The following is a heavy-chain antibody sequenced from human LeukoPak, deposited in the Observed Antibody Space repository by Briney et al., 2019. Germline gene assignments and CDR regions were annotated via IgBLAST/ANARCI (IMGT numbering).Heavy chain of an antibody. CDR1: GFTFSSYW. J-gene: IGHJ4*02. CDR2: IKQDGSEK. Sequence: PGGSLRLSCAASGFTFSSYWMSWVRQAPGKGLEWVAKIKQDGSEKYYVDSVKGRFTISRDNAKNSLYLQMNSLRAEDTAVYYCASLYSNYPSQNLVADYFDYWGQGTLVTVSS. D-gene: IGHD4-11*01. CDR3: ASLYSNYPSQNLVADYFDY. V-gene: IGHV3-7*01.